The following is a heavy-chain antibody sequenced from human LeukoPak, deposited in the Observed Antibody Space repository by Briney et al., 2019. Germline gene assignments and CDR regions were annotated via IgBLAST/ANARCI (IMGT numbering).Heavy chain of an antibody. D-gene: IGHD3-22*01. CDR2: ISSSGSTI. Sequence: PGGSLRLSCAASGFTFSSYEMNWVRQAPGKGLEWVSYISSSGSTIYYADSVKGRFTISRDNSRNSLYLQMNSLRAEDTALYYCAKDSSFGSSGPKGADYWGQGTLVTVSS. CDR3: AKDSSFGSSGPKGADY. CDR1: GFTFSSYE. V-gene: IGHV3-48*03. J-gene: IGHJ4*02.